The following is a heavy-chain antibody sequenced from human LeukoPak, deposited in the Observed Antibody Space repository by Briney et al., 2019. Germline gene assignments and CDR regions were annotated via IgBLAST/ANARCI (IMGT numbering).Heavy chain of an antibody. CDR1: GFTFSSYA. CDR2: ISYDGSNK. J-gene: IGHJ6*02. D-gene: IGHD1-1*01. V-gene: IGHV3-30-3*01. Sequence: PGRSLRLSCAASGFTFSSYAMHWVRQAPGKGLEWVAVISYDGSNKYYADSVKGRFTISRDNSKNTLYLQMNSLRAEDTAVYYCAGGVGTPRWAYYYGMDVWGQGTTVTVSS. CDR3: AGGVGTPRWAYYYGMDV.